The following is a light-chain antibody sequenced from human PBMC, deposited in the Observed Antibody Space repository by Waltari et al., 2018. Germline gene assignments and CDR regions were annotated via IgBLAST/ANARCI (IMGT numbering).Light chain of an antibody. V-gene: IGKV4-1*01. CDR2: WAS. Sequence: DFVLTQSPDSVAVSLGERATINCKSSQSVLSRSTNQNYLAWYQKKLGQPPRLLIYWASTRESGVPDRFSARGSGTEFTLTINNLQAEDVAVYYCQQYYGAPLTFGGGTKVEIK. J-gene: IGKJ4*01. CDR1: QSVLSRSTNQNY. CDR3: QQYYGAPLT.